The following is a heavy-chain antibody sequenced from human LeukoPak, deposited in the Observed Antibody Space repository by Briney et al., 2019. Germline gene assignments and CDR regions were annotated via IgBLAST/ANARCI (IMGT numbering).Heavy chain of an antibody. CDR2: FTNGSDIR. J-gene: IGHJ4*02. CDR1: GFTFRNYS. CDR3: ARGTLF. V-gene: IGHV3-48*01. D-gene: IGHD1-14*01. Sequence: GSLRLSCAASGFTFRNYSMHWVRQAPGKGLEWISYFTNGSDIRHYAGSVEGRFTVSRDNAKNSLYLQMNSLRAEDTAIYYCARGTLFWGQGTLVTVSS.